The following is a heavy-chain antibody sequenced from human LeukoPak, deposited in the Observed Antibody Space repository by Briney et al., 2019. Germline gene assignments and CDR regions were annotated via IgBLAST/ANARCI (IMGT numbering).Heavy chain of an antibody. V-gene: IGHV4-59*08. Sequence: SETLSLTCTVSGGSISNYYWSWIRQPPGKGLEWIGYIYYSGSTNYNPSLKSRVTISMDTSKNQFSLKLSSVTAADTAVYYCAKLSDTAMVNYFDYWGQGTLVTVSS. D-gene: IGHD5-18*01. CDR3: AKLSDTAMVNYFDY. CDR2: IYYSGST. CDR1: GGSISNYY. J-gene: IGHJ4*02.